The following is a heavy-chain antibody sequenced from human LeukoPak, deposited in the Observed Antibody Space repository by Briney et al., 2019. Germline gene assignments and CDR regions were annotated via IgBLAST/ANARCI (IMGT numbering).Heavy chain of an antibody. D-gene: IGHD6-13*01. CDR3: AKDKYSPVRSMSEAAYYFDF. J-gene: IGHJ4*02. V-gene: IGHV3-7*03. CDR1: GFTFSSYW. Sequence: GGSLRLSCEGSGFTFSSYWMSWVRQAPGKGLEWVANIKQDGSEKYYVDSVKGRFTISRDNAKNSLYLQMNSLRAEDTAVYHCAKDKYSPVRSMSEAAYYFDFWGPGTLVTVSS. CDR2: IKQDGSEK.